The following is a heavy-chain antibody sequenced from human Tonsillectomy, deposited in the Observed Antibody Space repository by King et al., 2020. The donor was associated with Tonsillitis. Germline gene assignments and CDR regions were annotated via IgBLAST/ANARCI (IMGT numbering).Heavy chain of an antibody. CDR3: AKGRWVVTATDAFDI. Sequence: QLVQSGGGVVQPGRSLRLSCAASGFTFSSYGMHWVRQAPGKGLEWVAIISYDGSNKYYADSVRGRFTISRDNSKNTLYLQMNSLRAEDTAVYYCAKGRWVVTATDAFDIWGQVTMVIVSS. V-gene: IGHV3-30*18. CDR2: ISYDGSNK. D-gene: IGHD2-21*02. CDR1: GFTFSSYG. J-gene: IGHJ3*02.